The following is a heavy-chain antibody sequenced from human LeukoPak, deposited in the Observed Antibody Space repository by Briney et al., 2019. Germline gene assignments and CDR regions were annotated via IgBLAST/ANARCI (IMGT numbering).Heavy chain of an antibody. D-gene: IGHD3-22*01. J-gene: IGHJ4*02. V-gene: IGHV1-2*02. CDR3: ARGTYYYDSSGYYWHY. CDR2: INPNSGGT. CDR1: GYTFTGCY. Sequence: GASVKVSCKASGYTFTGCYMHWVRQAPGQGLEWMGWINPNSGGTNYAQKFQGRVTMTRDTSISTAYMELSRLRSDDTAVYYCARGTYYYDSSGYYWHYWGQGTLVTVSS.